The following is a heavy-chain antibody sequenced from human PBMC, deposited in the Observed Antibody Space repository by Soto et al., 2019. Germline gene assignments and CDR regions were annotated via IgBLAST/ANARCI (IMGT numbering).Heavy chain of an antibody. CDR3: AKRGLWVTDYYMDV. CDR2: IKQDGSEK. J-gene: IGHJ6*03. CDR1: GFTFSSYG. V-gene: IGHV3-7*03. Sequence: PGGSLRLSCAASGFTFSSYGMSWVRQAPGKGLEWVANIKQDGSEKYYADSVKGRFTISRDNSKNTLYLQMNSLRAEDTAVYYCAKRGLWVTDYYMDVWGKGTTVTVSS. D-gene: IGHD2-21*02.